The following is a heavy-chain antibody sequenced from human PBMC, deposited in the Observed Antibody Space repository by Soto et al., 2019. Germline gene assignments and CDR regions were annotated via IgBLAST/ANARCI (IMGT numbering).Heavy chain of an antibody. V-gene: IGHV4-39*01. CDR2: IYYTGST. D-gene: IGHD4-17*01. CDR1: GGSISRNNYY. CDR3: ARHPTVTEYYFDY. J-gene: IGHJ4*02. Sequence: SETLSLTCTVSGGSISRNNYYWGWIRQPPGKGLEWIGTIYYTGSTYYNPSLKSRVTVSVDTSKNQFSLKLSSVTAADTAVYYCARHPTVTEYYFDYWGQGTLVT.